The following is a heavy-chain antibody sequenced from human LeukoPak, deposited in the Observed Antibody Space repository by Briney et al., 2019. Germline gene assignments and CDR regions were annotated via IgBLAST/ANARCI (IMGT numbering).Heavy chain of an antibody. CDR1: GFTFSDYY. J-gene: IGHJ3*02. D-gene: IGHD6-19*01. CDR2: ISSSGSTI. CDR3: ARSREAVAGPYDAFDI. V-gene: IGHV3-11*01. Sequence: PGGSLRLSCAASGFTFSDYYMSWIRQAPGKGLEWVSYISSSGSTIYYADSVKGRFTISRDNAKNSLCLQMNSLRAEDTAVYYCARSREAVAGPYDAFDIWGQGTMVTVSS.